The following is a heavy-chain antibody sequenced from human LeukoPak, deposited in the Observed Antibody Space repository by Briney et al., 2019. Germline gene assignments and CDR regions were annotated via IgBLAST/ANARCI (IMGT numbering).Heavy chain of an antibody. CDR1: GYTFTSNY. CDR2: IYPRDGST. V-gene: IGHV1-46*01. Sequence: ASVKVSCKASGYTFTSNYIHWVRQAPGQGLEWMGMIYPRDGSTSYAQKFQGRVTVTRDTSTSTVHMELSGLRSEDTAVYYCARDQEGFDYWGQGTLVIVSS. CDR3: ARDQEGFDY. J-gene: IGHJ4*02.